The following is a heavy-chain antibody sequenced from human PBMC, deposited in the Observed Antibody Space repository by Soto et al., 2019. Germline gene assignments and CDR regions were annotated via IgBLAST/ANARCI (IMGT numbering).Heavy chain of an antibody. V-gene: IGHV3-23*01. D-gene: IGHD3-22*01. CDR2: ISGSGGST. J-gene: IGHJ3*02. CDR1: GFTFSSYA. CDR3: AKDRGGAMIVVVTNAFDI. Sequence: EVQLLESGGGLVQPGGSLRLSCTASGFTFSSYAMSWVRQAPGKGLEWVSAISGSGGSTYYADSVKGRFTISRDNSKNTLYLQMNSLRDEDTAVYYCAKDRGGAMIVVVTNAFDIWGQGTMVTVSS.